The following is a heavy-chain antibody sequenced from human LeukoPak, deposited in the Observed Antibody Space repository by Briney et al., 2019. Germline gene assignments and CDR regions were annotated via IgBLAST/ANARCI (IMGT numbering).Heavy chain of an antibody. CDR2: VIPVLGKA. CDR3: ARAMNIVDFTFDY. J-gene: IGHJ4*02. D-gene: IGHD2/OR15-2a*01. Sequence: SVKVSCKASGGTFFNYGVTWVRQAPGQGLEWMGGVIPVLGKAHYAQSLQGRVTITADESTSTAYVELNSLKSEDTAVYYCARAMNIVDFTFDYWGQGTLVTVSS. V-gene: IGHV1-69*13. CDR1: GGTFFNYG.